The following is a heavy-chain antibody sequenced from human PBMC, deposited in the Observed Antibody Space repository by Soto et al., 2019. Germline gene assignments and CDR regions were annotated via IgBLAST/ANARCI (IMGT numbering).Heavy chain of an antibody. CDR1: GYTFTGYY. D-gene: IGHD3-22*01. CDR2: KNPNSGGT. V-gene: IGHV1-2*04. J-gene: IGHJ3*02. Sequence: ASVKVSCKASGYTFTGYYMHWVRQAPGQGLEWMGWKNPNSGGTNYAQKFQGWVTMTRDTSISTAYMELSRLRSDDTAVYYCARDFKPYYYDSSGPDAFDIWGQGTMVTVSS. CDR3: ARDFKPYYYDSSGPDAFDI.